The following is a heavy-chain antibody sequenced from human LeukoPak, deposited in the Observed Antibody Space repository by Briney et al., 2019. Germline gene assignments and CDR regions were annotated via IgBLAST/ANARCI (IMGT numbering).Heavy chain of an antibody. CDR1: GGSISSYY. D-gene: IGHD2-15*01. CDR2: IYTSGST. CDR3: ARDLHYRGAGDIVYYYYMDV. J-gene: IGHJ6*03. V-gene: IGHV4-4*07. Sequence: SETLFLTCTVSGGSISSYYWSWIRQPAGKGLEWIGRIYTSGSTNYNPSLKSRVTMSVDTSKNQFSLKLSSVTAADTAVYYCARDLHYRGAGDIVYYYYMDVWGKGTTVTVSS.